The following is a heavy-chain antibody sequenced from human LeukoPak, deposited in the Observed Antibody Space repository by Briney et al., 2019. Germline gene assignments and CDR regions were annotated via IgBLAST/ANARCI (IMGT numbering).Heavy chain of an antibody. CDR2: IIPIFGTA. CDR1: GGTFSSYA. J-gene: IGHJ6*03. CDR3: ARDPMNTAMVKEDYYYYMDV. D-gene: IGHD5-18*01. Sequence: GASVKVSCKASGGTFSSYAISWVRQAPGQGLEWMGGIIPIFGTANYAQKFQGRVTITTDGSTSTAYMELSSLRSEDTAVYYCARDPMNTAMVKEDYYYYMDVWGKGTTVTVSS. V-gene: IGHV1-69*05.